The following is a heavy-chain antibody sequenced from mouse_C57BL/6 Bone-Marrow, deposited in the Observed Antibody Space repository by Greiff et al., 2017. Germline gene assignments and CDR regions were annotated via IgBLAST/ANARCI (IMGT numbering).Heavy chain of an antibody. CDR1: GFTFRDYG. CDR3: ARGGEIWLRREGYYFDY. Sequence: EVKVVESGGCLVQPGGSLKLSCAPSGFTFRDYGMAWVRQAPRKGPEWVAFISNLAYSIYYADTVTGRFNISRENAKNNLYLEMSSLRSEDTAMYYCARGGEIWLRREGYYFDYWGQGTTLTVSS. J-gene: IGHJ2*01. CDR2: ISNLAYSI. V-gene: IGHV5-15*01. D-gene: IGHD2-2*01.